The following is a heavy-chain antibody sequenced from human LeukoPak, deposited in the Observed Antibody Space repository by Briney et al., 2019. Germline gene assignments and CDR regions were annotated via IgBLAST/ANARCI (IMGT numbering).Heavy chain of an antibody. CDR1: GFTFSSFA. V-gene: IGHV3-30*01. D-gene: IGHD3-3*01. CDR3: ARGDFWSGLDGETYMDV. CDR2: IPYDGSDK. J-gene: IGHJ6*03. Sequence: GRSLRLSCAASGFTFSSFAMHWVRQAPGKGLEWVAYIPYDGSDKSYADSVKGRFTISRDNSKNTLYLQMNNLRAEDTSVFYCARGDFWSGLDGETYMDVWGKGTTVTVSS.